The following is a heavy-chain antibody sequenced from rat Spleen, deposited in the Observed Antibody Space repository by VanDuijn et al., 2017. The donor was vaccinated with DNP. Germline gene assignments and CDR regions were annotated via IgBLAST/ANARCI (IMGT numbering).Heavy chain of an antibody. V-gene: IGHV5-22*01. D-gene: IGHD1-11*01. J-gene: IGHJ1*01. CDR1: GFTFSDCY. CDR2: ISHDGGSI. CDR3: TRHRTEGIRFFDL. Sequence: EVQLVESGGGLVQPGRSLKLSCAASGFTFSDCYMAWVRQAPTKGLEWVAYISHDGGSIYYGDSVKDRFTISRDNAKSTLYLQMNSLRSEDMATYYCTRHRTEGIRFFDLWGPGTRVTVSS.